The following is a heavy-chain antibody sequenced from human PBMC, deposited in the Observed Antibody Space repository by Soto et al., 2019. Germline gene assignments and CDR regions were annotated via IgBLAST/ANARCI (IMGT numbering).Heavy chain of an antibody. CDR3: AREEESVGTPPSGFHP. CDR1: GFTFSGYW. CDR2: IKQDGSEK. V-gene: IGHV3-7*03. J-gene: IGHJ5*02. Sequence: LRLSCAGTGFTFSGYWMNWVRQAPGKGLEWVANIKQDGSEKYYVDSVRGRFTISRDNAKNPVYLEMNRLRDEDTGVYYCAREEESVGTPPSGFHPWGQGVQVTVSS. D-gene: IGHD2-15*01.